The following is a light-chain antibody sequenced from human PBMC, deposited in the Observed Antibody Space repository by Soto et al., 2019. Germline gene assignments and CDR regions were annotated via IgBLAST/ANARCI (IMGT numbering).Light chain of an antibody. Sequence: EIVLTQSPATLSLSPGERATLSCRASQSIYSYLAWYQQRPGQAPRLVIYDASSRATGIPARFSASGSGSDFTLTISSLEPEDFALYYCQQRSDWPRTFGRGTKLEIK. CDR1: QSIYSY. V-gene: IGKV3-11*01. J-gene: IGKJ2*01. CDR2: DAS. CDR3: QQRSDWPRT.